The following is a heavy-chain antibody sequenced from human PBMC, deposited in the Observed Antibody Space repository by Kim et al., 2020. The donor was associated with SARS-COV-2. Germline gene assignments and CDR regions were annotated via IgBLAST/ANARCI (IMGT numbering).Heavy chain of an antibody. CDR1: GFTFSNFG. J-gene: IGHJ3*01. CDR2: ISYEGSKK. D-gene: IGHD3-10*01. CDR3: AKANVFLWFGKFHNDAFDL. V-gene: IGHV3-30*18. Sequence: GGSLRLSCAASGFTFSNFGMRWVRQAPGKGLEWVADISYEGSKKYYADSVNGRFTVSRDSFKNTVFLQMSSLTAEDTSVYYCAKANVFLWFGKFHNDAFDLWGQGTVVTVSS.